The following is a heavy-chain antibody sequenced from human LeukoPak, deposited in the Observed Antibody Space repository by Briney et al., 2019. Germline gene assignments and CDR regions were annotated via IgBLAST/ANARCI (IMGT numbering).Heavy chain of an antibody. J-gene: IGHJ4*02. V-gene: IGHV3-48*02. CDR1: GFTFSSYS. Sequence: GGSLRLSCAASGFTFSSYSMNWVRQAPGKGLEWVSYISSSSSTIYYADSVKGRFTISRDNAKNSLYLQMNSLRDEDTAVYYCARVTYYYDSSGNYQVIDYWGQGTLVTVSS. CDR2: ISSSSSTI. D-gene: IGHD3-22*01. CDR3: ARVTYYYDSSGNYQVIDY.